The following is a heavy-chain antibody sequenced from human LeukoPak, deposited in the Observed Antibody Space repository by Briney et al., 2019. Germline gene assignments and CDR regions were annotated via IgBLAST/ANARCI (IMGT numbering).Heavy chain of an antibody. V-gene: IGHV1-69*13. J-gene: IGHJ5*02. CDR2: IIPIFGTA. CDR1: GGTFSSYA. CDR3: ARDPDSQYCSSTSCYSWFDP. Sequence: SVNVSCKASGGTFSSYAISWVRQAPGQGLEWMGGIIPIFGTANYAQKFQGRVAITADESTSTAYMELSSLRSEDTAVYYCARDPDSQYCSSTSCYSWFDPWGQGTLVTVSS. D-gene: IGHD2-2*01.